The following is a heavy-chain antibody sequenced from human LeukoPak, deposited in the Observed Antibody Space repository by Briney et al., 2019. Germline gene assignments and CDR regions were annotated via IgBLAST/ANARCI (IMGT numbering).Heavy chain of an antibody. D-gene: IGHD3-16*01. V-gene: IGHV4-38-2*02. Sequence: GSLRLSCAASGFTFSDYYMSWIRQPPGKGLEWIAAISYDGSTDYKSTLQSRLTISRDTSKNEFSLRLTSVTATDTAVYYCVREGAVPGIDPWGQGTLVTVSS. J-gene: IGHJ5*02. CDR1: GFTFSDYY. CDR2: ISYDGST. CDR3: VREGAVPGIDP.